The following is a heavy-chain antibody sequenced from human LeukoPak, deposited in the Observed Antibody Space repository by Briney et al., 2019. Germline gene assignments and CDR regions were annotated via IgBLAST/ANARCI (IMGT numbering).Heavy chain of an antibody. CDR3: AKDPGDSEAPNAFDI. Sequence: GGSLRLSCAASGFTFSSYGMHWVRQAPGKGLEWVAVISYDGSNKYYADSVKGRFTISRGNSKNTLYLQMNSLRAEDTAVYYCAKDPGDSEAPNAFDIWGQGTMVTVSS. CDR1: GFTFSSYG. V-gene: IGHV3-30*18. J-gene: IGHJ3*02. CDR2: ISYDGSNK. D-gene: IGHD2-21*02.